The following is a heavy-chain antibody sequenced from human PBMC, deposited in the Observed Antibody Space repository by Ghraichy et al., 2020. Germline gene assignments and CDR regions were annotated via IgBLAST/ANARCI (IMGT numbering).Heavy chain of an antibody. CDR2: INAGNGDT. J-gene: IGHJ3*01. V-gene: IGHV1-3*01. CDR3: ARNRERDILSGYDCFNL. Sequence: ASVKVSCKASGFSFTSYVMHWVRQAPGQRLEWMGWINAGNGDTKYSRKFQGRVTITKDTSASTAYMELSSLRSEDTAIYFCARNRERDILSGYDCFNLWGQGTTVTVS. CDR1: GFSFTSYV. D-gene: IGHD3-9*01.